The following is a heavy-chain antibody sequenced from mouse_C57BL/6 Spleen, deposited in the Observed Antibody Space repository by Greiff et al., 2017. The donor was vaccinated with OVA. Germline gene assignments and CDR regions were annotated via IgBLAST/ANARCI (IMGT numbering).Heavy chain of an antibody. CDR1: GFSLTSYG. J-gene: IGHJ1*03. CDR3: ASGYYDGGYFDV. Sequence: QVQLKQSGPGLVQPSQSLSITCTVSGFSLTSYGVHWVRQSPGKGLEWLGVIWSGGSTDYNAAFISRLSISKDNSKSQVFFKMNSLQADDTAIYYCASGYYDGGYFDVWGTGTTVTVSS. D-gene: IGHD2-3*01. CDR2: IWSGGST. V-gene: IGHV2-2*01.